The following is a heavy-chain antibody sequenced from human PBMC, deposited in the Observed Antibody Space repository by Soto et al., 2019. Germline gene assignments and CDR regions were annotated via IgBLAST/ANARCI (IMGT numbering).Heavy chain of an antibody. CDR2: IYWNDDK. V-gene: IGHV2-5*01. J-gene: IGHJ5*02. Sequence: SGPTLVNPTQTLTLTCTFSGFSLSTIGVGVGWIRQPPGKALEWLALIYWNDDKRYSPSMTSRLTITKDTSKNQVVLTMTNMDTVDTATYYCAQSYLWLSSWYWFDPWGQGTMLTVSS. CDR3: AQSYLWLSSWYWFDP. CDR1: GFSLSTIGVG. D-gene: IGHD6-13*01.